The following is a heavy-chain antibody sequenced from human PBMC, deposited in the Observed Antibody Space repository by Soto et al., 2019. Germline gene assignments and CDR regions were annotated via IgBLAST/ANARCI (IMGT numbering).Heavy chain of an antibody. J-gene: IGHJ4*02. D-gene: IGHD2-15*01. CDR3: ATDVMVVAATHLSAPKTDY. V-gene: IGHV1-24*01. CDR1: GYTLTELS. Sequence: GASVKVSCKVSGYTLTELSMHWVRQAPGKGLEWMGGFDPEDGETIYAQKFQGRVTMTEDTSTDTAYMELSSLRSEDTAVYYCATDVMVVAATHLSAPKTDYWGQGTLVTVSS. CDR2: FDPEDGET.